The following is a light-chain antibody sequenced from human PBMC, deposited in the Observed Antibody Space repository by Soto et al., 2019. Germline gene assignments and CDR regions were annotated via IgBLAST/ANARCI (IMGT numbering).Light chain of an antibody. CDR1: SSNIGSNT. J-gene: IGLJ2*01. CDR3: AARDDSLNGPV. CDR2: SNE. Sequence: QSVLTQPPSASGTPGQRVTISCSGSSSNIGSNTVNWYKQVPGTAPRLLIFSNERRPSGVPDRVSGSKSGTSASLAISGLQSDDEADYYCAARDDSLNGPVFGGGTQLTVL. V-gene: IGLV1-44*01.